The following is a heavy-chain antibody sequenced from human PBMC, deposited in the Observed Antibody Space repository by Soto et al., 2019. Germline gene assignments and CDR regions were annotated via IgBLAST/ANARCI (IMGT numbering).Heavy chain of an antibody. J-gene: IGHJ5*02. Sequence: GGSLRLSCAASGFTFSSYAMHWVRQAPGKGLEWVAVISYDGSNKYYADSVKGRFTISRDNSKNTLYLQMNSLRAEDTAVYYCARDGITGTTVHWFDPWGQGTLVTVSS. CDR1: GFTFSSYA. CDR2: ISYDGSNK. V-gene: IGHV3-30-3*01. CDR3: ARDGITGTTVHWFDP. D-gene: IGHD1-7*01.